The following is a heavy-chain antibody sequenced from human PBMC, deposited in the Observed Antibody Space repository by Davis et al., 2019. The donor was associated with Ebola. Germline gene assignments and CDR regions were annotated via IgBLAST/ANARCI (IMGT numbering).Heavy chain of an antibody. CDR3: AREIKPHWFFDL. J-gene: IGHJ2*01. Sequence: GESLKISCAASGFTFSTYWMHWVRQAPGKGLVWVSRINSDGSTTTYADSVKGRFTISRDNSKNSLYLQVNSLRSEDTAFYYCAREIKPHWFFDLWGRGTPVTVSS. V-gene: IGHV3-74*01. CDR1: GFTFSTYW. CDR2: INSDGSTT.